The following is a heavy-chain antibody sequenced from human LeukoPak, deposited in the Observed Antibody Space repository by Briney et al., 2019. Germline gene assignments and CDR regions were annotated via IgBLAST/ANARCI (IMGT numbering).Heavy chain of an antibody. CDR3: ATYYYDSSGYYYFDY. J-gene: IGHJ4*02. Sequence: PSETLSLTCTVSGGSVSSGSYYWSWIRQPPGKGLEWIGYIYYSGSTNYNPSLKNRVTISVDTSKNQFSLKLSSVTAADTAVYYCATYYYDSSGYYYFDYWGQGTLVTVSS. V-gene: IGHV4-61*01. D-gene: IGHD3-22*01. CDR1: GGSVSSGSYY. CDR2: IYYSGST.